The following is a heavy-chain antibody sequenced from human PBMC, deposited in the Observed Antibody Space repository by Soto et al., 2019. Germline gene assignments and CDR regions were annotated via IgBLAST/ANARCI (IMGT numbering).Heavy chain of an antibody. Sequence: EVQLVASGGGLVQPGGSLRLSCATSGFTFRNYWMTWVRQAPGKGLEWVATIKEDGSEKYYADSLKGRFTISRDNAMNSLYLQVNSLRAEDTAVYYCVRARVDYWGQGTLVTVSS. CDR1: GFTFRNYW. CDR3: VRARVDY. CDR2: IKEDGSEK. V-gene: IGHV3-7*04. J-gene: IGHJ4*02.